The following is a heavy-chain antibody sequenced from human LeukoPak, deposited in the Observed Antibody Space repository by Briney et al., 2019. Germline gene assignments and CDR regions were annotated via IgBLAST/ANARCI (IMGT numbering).Heavy chain of an antibody. CDR3: ARELLEKRPMGFDY. J-gene: IGHJ4*02. CDR1: GDSVSSNTAA. D-gene: IGHD3-10*01. Sequence: SQTLSLACAISGDSVSSNTAAWNWIRQSPSRGLEWLGRTYYMSNWYNEYAASVESRITINPDTSKNQFSLQLNSVTPEDTAVYYCARELLEKRPMGFDYWGQGTLVTVSS. V-gene: IGHV6-1*01. CDR2: TYYMSNWYN.